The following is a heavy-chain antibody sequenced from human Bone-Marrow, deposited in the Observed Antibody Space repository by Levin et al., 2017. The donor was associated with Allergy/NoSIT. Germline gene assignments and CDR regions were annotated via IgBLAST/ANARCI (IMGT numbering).Heavy chain of an antibody. D-gene: IGHD5-18*01. CDR3: ARDVVQLWSAGGYYFDY. V-gene: IGHV4-39*07. J-gene: IGHJ4*02. CDR1: GGSISSSSYY. Sequence: PSQTLSLTCTVSGGSISSSSYYWGWIRQPPGKGLEWIGSIYYSGSTYYNPSLKSRVTISVDTSKNQFSLKLSSVTAADTAVYYCARDVVQLWSAGGYYFDYWGQGTLVTVSS. CDR2: IYYSGST.